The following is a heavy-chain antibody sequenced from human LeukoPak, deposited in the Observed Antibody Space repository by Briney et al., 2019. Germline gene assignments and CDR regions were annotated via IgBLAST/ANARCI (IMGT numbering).Heavy chain of an antibody. CDR1: GGSISSGDYY. CDR2: IYYSGST. V-gene: IGHV4-61*08. Sequence: PSETLSLTCTVSGGSISSGDYYWSWIRQPPGKGLEWIGYIYYSGSTNYNPSLKSRVTISVDTSKNQFSLKLSSVTAADTAVYYCARARYFDWFWAFDIWGQGTMVTVSS. CDR3: ARARYFDWFWAFDI. D-gene: IGHD3-9*01. J-gene: IGHJ3*02.